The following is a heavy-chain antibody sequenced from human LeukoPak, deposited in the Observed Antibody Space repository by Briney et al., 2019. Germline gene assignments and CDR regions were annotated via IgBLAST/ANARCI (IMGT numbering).Heavy chain of an antibody. CDR1: GYTFTSYY. D-gene: IGHD2-21*01. V-gene: IGHV1-46*01. Sequence: ASVKVSCKASGYTFTSYYMHWVRQAPGQGLEWMGIINPSGGSTSYAQKFQGRVTMTRDTSTSTVYMELSSLRSEDTAVYYCAADQTGVGYCDGDCYSYWGQGALVTVSS. J-gene: IGHJ4*02. CDR2: INPSGGST. CDR3: AADQTGVGYCDGDCYSY.